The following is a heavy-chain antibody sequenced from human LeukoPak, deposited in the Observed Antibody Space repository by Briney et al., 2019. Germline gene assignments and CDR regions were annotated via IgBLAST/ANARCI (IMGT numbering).Heavy chain of an antibody. CDR1: GGSISSYY. Sequence: SETLSLTCTVSGGSISSYYWSWIRQPPGKGLEWIGYIYYSGSTNYNPSLKSRVTISVGTSKNQFSLKLSSVTAADTAVYYCARDRTGTDAFDIWGQGTMVTVSS. V-gene: IGHV4-59*01. CDR3: ARDRTGTDAFDI. J-gene: IGHJ3*02. CDR2: IYYSGST. D-gene: IGHD1-1*01.